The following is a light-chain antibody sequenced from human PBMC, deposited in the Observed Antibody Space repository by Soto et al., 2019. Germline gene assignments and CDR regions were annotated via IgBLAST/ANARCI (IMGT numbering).Light chain of an antibody. V-gene: IGKV1-13*02. CDR3: QQSNSYPH. Sequence: AIQLTQSPSSLSASVGDRVTITCRASQGISSALAWYQQKPGKAPKLLIYDASSLESGVPSRFSGSGSGTDFTLTSSSLQPEDFATYYCQQSNSYPHFGGGTKVEIK. CDR1: QGISSA. J-gene: IGKJ4*01. CDR2: DAS.